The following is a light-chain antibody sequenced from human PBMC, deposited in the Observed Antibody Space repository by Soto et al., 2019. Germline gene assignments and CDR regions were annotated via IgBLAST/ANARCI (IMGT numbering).Light chain of an antibody. CDR1: QSVSSN. Sequence: ERVMTQSPATLSVSRGERATLSCRASQSVSSNLAWYQQKPGQAPRLLIYGASTRATGIPARFSGSGSGTEFTLTLSSLQSEDFAVYYCQQYNNWPPAWTFGQGTKVDI. CDR2: GAS. V-gene: IGKV3-15*01. CDR3: QQYNNWPPAWT. J-gene: IGKJ1*01.